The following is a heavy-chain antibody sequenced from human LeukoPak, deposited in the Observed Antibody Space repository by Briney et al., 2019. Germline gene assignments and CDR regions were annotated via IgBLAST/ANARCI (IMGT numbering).Heavy chain of an antibody. Sequence: SSETLSLTCTVSGGSISSYYWSWIRQPPGKGLEWIGYIYYSGSTNYNPSLKSRVTISVDTSKNQFSLKLSSVTAADTAVYYCARPLYDSYAFDIWGQGTMVTVSS. CDR1: GGSISSYY. CDR3: ARPLYDSYAFDI. V-gene: IGHV4-59*08. CDR2: IYYSGST. D-gene: IGHD3-16*01. J-gene: IGHJ3*02.